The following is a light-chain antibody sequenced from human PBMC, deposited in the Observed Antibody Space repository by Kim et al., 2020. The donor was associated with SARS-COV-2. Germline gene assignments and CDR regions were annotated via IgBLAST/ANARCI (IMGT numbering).Light chain of an antibody. CDR1: QSVSNY. CDR3: QQRSRWPLT. Sequence: EVVLTQSPDTLSLSPGERATLSCRASQSVSNYLVWYQQRPAKAPRLLIYDVSNRATGIPARFSGSGSGTDFTLTIGSLEPEDFGVYYSQQRSRWPLTFCGGTKVDIK. CDR2: DVS. V-gene: IGKV3-11*01. J-gene: IGKJ4*01.